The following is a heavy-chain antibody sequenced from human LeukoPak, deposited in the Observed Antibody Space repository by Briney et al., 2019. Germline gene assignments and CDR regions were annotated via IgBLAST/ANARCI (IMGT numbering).Heavy chain of an antibody. J-gene: IGHJ5*02. V-gene: IGHV1-46*01. Sequence: ASVKVSCKASGYTFTSYYMHWVRQAPGQGLEWMGIINPSGGSTSYAQKFQGRVTMTRDTSTSTVYMELSSLRSEDTAVYYCARDRSSGDREFWFDPWGQGTLVTVSS. CDR3: ARDRSSGDREFWFDP. D-gene: IGHD2-15*01. CDR2: INPSGGST. CDR1: GYTFTSYY.